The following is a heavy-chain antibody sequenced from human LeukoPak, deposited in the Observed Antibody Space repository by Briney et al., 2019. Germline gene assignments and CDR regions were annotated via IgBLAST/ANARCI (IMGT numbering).Heavy chain of an antibody. CDR3: AKRGGYCSGGSCYGGETFDY. J-gene: IGHJ4*02. D-gene: IGHD2-15*01. V-gene: IGHV3-23*01. CDR1: GFTFSTFA. Sequence: GGSLRLSCAASGFTFSTFAMIWVRQPPGKGLEWVSSIFPSGGEIHYADSVRGRFTISRDNSKNTLYLQMNSLRAEDTAVYYCAKRGGYCSGGSCYGGETFDYWGQGTLVTVSS. CDR2: IFPSGGEI.